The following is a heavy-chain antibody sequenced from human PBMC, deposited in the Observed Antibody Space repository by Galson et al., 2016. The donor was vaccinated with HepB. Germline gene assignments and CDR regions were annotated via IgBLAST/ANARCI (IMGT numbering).Heavy chain of an antibody. CDR2: LSDDDHNT. CDR1: GFTSRRYA. D-gene: IGHD6-19*01. CDR3: ARQRGAVVGPGYNSYGLDV. J-gene: IGHJ6*02. Sequence: SLRLSCAVSGFTSRRYALNWVRRPPGKGLEWVSTLSDDDHNTDYADSVKGRFTISRDKSNNTLYLQMNSLRAEDTAIYYCARQRGAVVGPGYNSYGLDVWGQGTLVTVSS. V-gene: IGHV3-23*01.